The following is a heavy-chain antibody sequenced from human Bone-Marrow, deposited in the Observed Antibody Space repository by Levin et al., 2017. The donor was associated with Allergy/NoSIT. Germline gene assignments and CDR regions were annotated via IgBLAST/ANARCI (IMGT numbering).Heavy chain of an antibody. D-gene: IGHD4-23*01. CDR3: VRGGGYFDF. J-gene: IGHJ4*02. CDR2: IYYTGST. CDR1: GGSITNGDYY. V-gene: IGHV4-30-4*01. Sequence: SETLSLTCTVSGGSITNGDYYWSWIRQPPGMGLEWIGFIYYTGSTNKGPALKSRVTMSVDTSKNQFSLKLTSVTAADTAVYDCVRGGGYFDFWGQGSLVTVSS.